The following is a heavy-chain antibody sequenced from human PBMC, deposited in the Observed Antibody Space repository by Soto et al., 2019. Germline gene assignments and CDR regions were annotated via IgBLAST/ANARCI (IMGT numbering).Heavy chain of an antibody. V-gene: IGHV1-69*13. D-gene: IGHD3-22*01. J-gene: IGHJ6*02. CDR1: GGTFSSYA. Sequence: SVKVSCKASGGTFSSYAISWVRQAPGQGLEWMGGIIPIFGTANYAQKFQGRVTITADESTSTTYMELSSLRSEDTAVYHCARDSLYYYDSSGPYYYYGMDVWGQGTTVTVSS. CDR3: ARDSLYYYDSSGPYYYYGMDV. CDR2: IIPIFGTA.